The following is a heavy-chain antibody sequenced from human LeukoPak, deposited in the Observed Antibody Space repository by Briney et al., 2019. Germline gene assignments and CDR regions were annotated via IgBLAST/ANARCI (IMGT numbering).Heavy chain of an antibody. Sequence: GGSLRLSCAASGFTFSSYWMSWVRQAPGKGLEWVANIKEDGSEKYYVDSVKGRFTISRDNAKNSLYLQMNSLRAEDTAVYYCARDFRRGYSYGSGGDYWGQGTLVTVSS. V-gene: IGHV3-7*01. D-gene: IGHD5-18*01. J-gene: IGHJ4*02. CDR3: ARDFRRGYSYGSGGDY. CDR2: IKEDGSEK. CDR1: GFTFSSYW.